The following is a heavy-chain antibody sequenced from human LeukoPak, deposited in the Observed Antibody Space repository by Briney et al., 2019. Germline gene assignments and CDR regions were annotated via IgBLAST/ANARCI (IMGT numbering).Heavy chain of an antibody. Sequence: SVKVSCKASGGTFSSHAISWVRQAPGQGLEWMGGIIPIFGTANYAQKFQGRVTITTDESTSTAYMELSSLRSEDTAVYYCARGSSGYYYETLNDAFDIWGQGTMVTVSS. CDR2: IIPIFGTA. CDR1: GGTFSSHA. CDR3: ARGSSGYYYETLNDAFDI. D-gene: IGHD3-22*01. V-gene: IGHV1-69*05. J-gene: IGHJ3*02.